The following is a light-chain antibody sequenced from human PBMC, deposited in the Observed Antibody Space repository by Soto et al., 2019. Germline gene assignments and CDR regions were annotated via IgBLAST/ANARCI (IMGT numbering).Light chain of an antibody. CDR3: QHYVNWPLT. J-gene: IGKJ4*01. CDR1: QTVRNNY. Sequence: EIVLTQSPGTLSLSPGERATLSCRASQTVRNNYLAWYQQKPGQAPRLLIYDASSRATGIPDRFSGGGSGTEFTLTISSLQSEDFAVYYCQHYVNWPLTFGGGTKVDIK. CDR2: DAS. V-gene: IGKV3-20*01.